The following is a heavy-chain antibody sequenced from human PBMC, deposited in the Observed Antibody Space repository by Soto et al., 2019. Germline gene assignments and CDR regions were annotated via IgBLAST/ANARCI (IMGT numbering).Heavy chain of an antibody. D-gene: IGHD2-2*01. CDR2: ISAYNGNT. CDR3: ARFAIDIVVPHWFDP. Sequence: QVQLVQSGAEVKKPGASVKVSCKASGYTFTSYGISWVRQAPGQGLEWMGWISAYNGNTNYAQKLQGRVTMTTDTSTSTADMELRSLRSDDTAVYYCARFAIDIVVPHWFDPWGQGTLVTVSS. CDR1: GYTFTSYG. V-gene: IGHV1-18*01. J-gene: IGHJ5*02.